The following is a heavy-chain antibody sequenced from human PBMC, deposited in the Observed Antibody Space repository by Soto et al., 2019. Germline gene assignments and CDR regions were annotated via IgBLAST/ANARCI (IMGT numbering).Heavy chain of an antibody. J-gene: IGHJ6*02. V-gene: IGHV3-73*01. Sequence: GGSLRLSCAASGFTFSGSAMHWVRQASGKGLEWIGRIRSKANSYATAYAASVKGRFTISRDDSKNTAYLQMNSLKTEDTAVYYCTTQLLMVYANYYYYGMDVWGQGTTVTVSS. D-gene: IGHD2-8*01. CDR1: GFTFSGSA. CDR2: IRSKANSYAT. CDR3: TTQLLMVYANYYYYGMDV.